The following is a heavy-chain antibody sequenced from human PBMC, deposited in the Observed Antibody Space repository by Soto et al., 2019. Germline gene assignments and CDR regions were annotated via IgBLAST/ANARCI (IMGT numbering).Heavy chain of an antibody. CDR2: IWYDGSNK. CDR3: ARDHRSSSYDY. J-gene: IGHJ4*02. V-gene: IGHV3-33*01. CDR1: GFTFSSYG. D-gene: IGHD6-13*01. Sequence: QVQLVESGGGVVQPGRSLRLSCAASGFTFSSYGMHWVRQAPGKGLEWVAVIWYDGSNKYYADSVKGRFTISRDNSKNTLYLQMNSLRAEDTAVYYCARDHRSSSYDYWGQGPLVTVSS.